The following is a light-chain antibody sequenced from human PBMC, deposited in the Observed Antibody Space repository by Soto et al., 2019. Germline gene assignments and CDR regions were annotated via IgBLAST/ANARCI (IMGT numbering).Light chain of an antibody. CDR3: QQANSFPYT. Sequence: DNQMIQSPSSVSASVGDRVTITCRASQVIGSVVAWYQQQPGKVPKLLIYAASYLQSGVPSRFSGSGSGSDFTLTINSLLPEDSGTYHCQQANSFPYTFGQGTKLEIK. CDR2: AAS. J-gene: IGKJ2*01. CDR1: QVIGSV. V-gene: IGKV1D-12*01.